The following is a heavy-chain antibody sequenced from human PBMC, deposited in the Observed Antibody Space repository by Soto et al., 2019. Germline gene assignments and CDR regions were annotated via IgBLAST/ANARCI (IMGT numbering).Heavy chain of an antibody. CDR2: ISGSGGST. J-gene: IGHJ6*02. Sequence: GGSLRLSCAASGFTFSSYAMSWVRQAPGKGLEWVSAISGSGGSTYYADSVKGRFTISRDNSKNTLYLQMNSLRAEDTAVYYCAKKRVSQIRGGRPRYGMDVWGQGTTVTVSS. CDR1: GFTFSSYA. CDR3: AKKRVSQIRGGRPRYGMDV. V-gene: IGHV3-23*01. D-gene: IGHD3-10*01.